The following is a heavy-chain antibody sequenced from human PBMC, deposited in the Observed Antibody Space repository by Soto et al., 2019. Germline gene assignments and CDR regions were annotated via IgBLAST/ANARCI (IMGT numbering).Heavy chain of an antibody. J-gene: IGHJ4*02. CDR2: INSDGNST. Sequence: EVQLVESGGGLVQPGGSLGLSCAASGFTFSPFWMHWVRQVPGKGPVWVSRINSDGNSTSYADSVKGRFTISRDNAKNTLYPQMNRLRAEDTAVYYCARGSNHFDYWGQGTLVTVSS. D-gene: IGHD4-4*01. CDR3: ARGSNHFDY. V-gene: IGHV3-74*01. CDR1: GFTFSPFW.